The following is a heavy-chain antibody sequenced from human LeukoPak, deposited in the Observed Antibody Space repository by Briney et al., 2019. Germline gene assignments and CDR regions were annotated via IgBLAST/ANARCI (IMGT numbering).Heavy chain of an antibody. D-gene: IGHD3-10*01. CDR1: GFTFSDYY. V-gene: IGHV3-11*01. CDR3: ARSEDMVGGVIHYYYYGMDV. CDR2: ISSSGSTI. J-gene: IGHJ6*02. Sequence: PGGSLRLSCAASGFTFSDYYMSWIRQAPGKGLEWVSYISSSGSTIYYADSVKGRFTISRDNAKNSLYLQMNSLRAEDTAVYYCARSEDMVGGVIHYYYYGMDVWAQGPRVPVS.